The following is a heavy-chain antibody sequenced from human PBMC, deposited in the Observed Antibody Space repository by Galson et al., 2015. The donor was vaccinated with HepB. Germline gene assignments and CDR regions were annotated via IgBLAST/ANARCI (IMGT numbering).Heavy chain of an antibody. V-gene: IGHV3-33*06. CDR1: GFIFRNYG. Sequence: SLRLSCATSGFIFRNYGMHWVRQAPGKGLEWVAVIWYDGRDQKYADSVRGRFTISRDNSRNTLYLQMSSLRVEDTALYYCAKLDSGGCSWGQGTLVTVSS. D-gene: IGHD2-15*01. J-gene: IGHJ4*02. CDR3: AKLDSGGCS. CDR2: IWYDGRDQ.